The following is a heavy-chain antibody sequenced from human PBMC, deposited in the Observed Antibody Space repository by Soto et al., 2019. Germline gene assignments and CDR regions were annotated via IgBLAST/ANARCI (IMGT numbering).Heavy chain of an antibody. V-gene: IGHV3-30-3*01. CDR2: ISYDGSNK. J-gene: IGHJ4*02. CDR1: GFTFSSYA. CDR3: ARAYEGDYFDY. Sequence: SLRLSCAASGFTFSSYAMHWVRQAPGKGLEWVAVISYDGSNKYYADSVKGRFTISRDNSKNTLYLQMNSLRAEDTAVYYCARAYEGDYFDYWVQATMVTVSS. D-gene: IGHD3-16*01.